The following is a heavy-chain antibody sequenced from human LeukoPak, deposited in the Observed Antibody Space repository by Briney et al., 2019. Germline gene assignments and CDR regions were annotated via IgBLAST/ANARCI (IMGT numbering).Heavy chain of an antibody. CDR2: ISGSGGST. D-gene: IGHD6-13*01. CDR1: GFTFSSYG. CDR3: ARDSSSWYNWFDP. Sequence: GGSLRLSCAASGFTFSSYGMSWVRQAPGKGLEWVSAISGSGGSTSYADSVKGRFTISRDNAKNTLYLQMNSLRAEDTAVYYCARDSSSWYNWFDPWGQGTLVTVSS. J-gene: IGHJ5*02. V-gene: IGHV3-23*01.